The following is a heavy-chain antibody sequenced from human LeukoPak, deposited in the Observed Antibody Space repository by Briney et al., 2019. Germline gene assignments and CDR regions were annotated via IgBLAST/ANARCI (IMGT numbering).Heavy chain of an antibody. J-gene: IGHJ6*04. V-gene: IGHV3-23*01. CDR2: IGDSGT. Sequence: PGESLRLSCAASGFTFRSYAMNWVRQAPGKGLEWVSAIGDSGTYYADSVKGRFTVSRDNSKNTLYLQMNSLRAEDTAVYYCAKGYAMHVWGKGTTVTVSS. CDR3: AKGYAMHV. CDR1: GFTFRSYA.